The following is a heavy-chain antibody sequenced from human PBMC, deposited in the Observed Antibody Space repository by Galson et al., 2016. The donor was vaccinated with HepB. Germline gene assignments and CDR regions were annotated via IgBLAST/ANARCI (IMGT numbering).Heavy chain of an antibody. CDR3: AHRRGPAAGTFDN. J-gene: IGHJ4*02. D-gene: IGHD6-13*01. CDR1: GFSLNTGAVG. V-gene: IGHV2-5*02. Sequence: PALVKPTQTLTLTCTVSGFSLNTGAVGVGWIRQPPGKALEWLALVYWDGDTRYNPSLRSRLNITKDTSKSQVFLTVTDMDPMDTGTYYCAHRRGPAAGTFDNWGQGTGVTVSS. CDR2: VYWDGDT.